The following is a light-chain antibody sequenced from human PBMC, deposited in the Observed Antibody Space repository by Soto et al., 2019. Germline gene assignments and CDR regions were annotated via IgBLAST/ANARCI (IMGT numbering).Light chain of an antibody. CDR1: SSNIGKNT. CDR2: TDN. J-gene: IGLJ1*01. Sequence: LAQPPSVSGTPGQRVTISCSGSSSNIGKNTVSWYQQLPGAAPKPLISTDNQRPSGVPDRFSGSKSGTSASLAISGLQSEDEADYYCAAWDNSLNGHVFGTGTKVTVL. CDR3: AAWDNSLNGHV. V-gene: IGLV1-44*01.